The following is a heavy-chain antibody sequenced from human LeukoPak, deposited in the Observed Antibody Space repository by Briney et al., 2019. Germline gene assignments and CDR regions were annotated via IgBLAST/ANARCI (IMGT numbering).Heavy chain of an antibody. CDR3: ARDLSSAAVNWFDP. Sequence: GASVKVSCKPSGYTFTSYDISWVRQAPGQGLEWMGWISAYNGNTNYAQKLQGRVTMTTDTSTSTAYMELRSLRSDDTAVYYCARDLSSAAVNWFDPWGQGTLVTVSS. J-gene: IGHJ5*02. CDR2: ISAYNGNT. V-gene: IGHV1-18*01. CDR1: GYTFTSYD. D-gene: IGHD3-10*02.